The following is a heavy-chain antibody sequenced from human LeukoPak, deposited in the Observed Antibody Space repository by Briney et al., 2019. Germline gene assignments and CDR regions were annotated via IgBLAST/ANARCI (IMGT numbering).Heavy chain of an antibody. V-gene: IGHV3-48*04. J-gene: IGHJ6*03. Sequence: PGGSLRLSCAASGFTLSSNWMHWVRQAPGKGLEWVSYISSSGNTIYYADSVKGRFTISRDNAKNSLYLQMNSLGAEDTAVYYCARDPSQQGYYYYYYMDVWGKGTTVTVSS. CDR3: ARDPSQQGYYYYYYMDV. CDR2: ISSSGNTI. CDR1: GFTLSSNW.